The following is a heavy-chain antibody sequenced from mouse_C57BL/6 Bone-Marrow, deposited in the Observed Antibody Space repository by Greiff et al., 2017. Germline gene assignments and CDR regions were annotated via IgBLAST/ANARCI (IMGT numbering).Heavy chain of an antibody. Sequence: EVKVVESEGGLVQPGSSMKLSCTASGFTFSDYYMAWVRQVPEKGLEWVANINYDGSSTYYLDSLKSRFIISRDNAKNILYLQMSSLKSEDTATYYCAREIYYYGSRYFDVWGTGTTVTVSS. CDR3: AREIYYYGSRYFDV. CDR1: GFTFSDYY. J-gene: IGHJ1*03. V-gene: IGHV5-16*01. D-gene: IGHD1-1*01. CDR2: INYDGSST.